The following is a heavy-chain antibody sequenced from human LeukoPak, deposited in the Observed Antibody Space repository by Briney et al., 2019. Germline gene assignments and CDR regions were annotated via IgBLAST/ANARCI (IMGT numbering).Heavy chain of an antibody. Sequence: PGGSLRLSCTASGFTFSSYAMNWVRQAPGKGLEWVSAISGSGASTYYAASVKGRFTISRDNSKNTLYLQMNSLRAEDTAVYYCATLEVLEWSVPWGQGTLVTVSS. CDR1: GFTFSSYA. V-gene: IGHV3-23*01. D-gene: IGHD3-3*01. CDR2: ISGSGAST. CDR3: ATLEVLEWSVP. J-gene: IGHJ4*02.